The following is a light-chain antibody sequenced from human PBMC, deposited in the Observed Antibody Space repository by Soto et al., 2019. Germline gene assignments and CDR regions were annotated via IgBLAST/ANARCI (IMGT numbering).Light chain of an antibody. CDR3: QQYTSYPYT. J-gene: IGKJ2*01. Sequence: DIQMTQSPSTLSPSVGDRVTITCRASQSISSWLAWYQQKPGKAPRLLIYKASTLESGVPSRFSGSGSGTEFTLTISSLQPDDFATYYCQQYTSYPYTFGQGTKVDIK. CDR1: QSISSW. CDR2: KAS. V-gene: IGKV1-5*03.